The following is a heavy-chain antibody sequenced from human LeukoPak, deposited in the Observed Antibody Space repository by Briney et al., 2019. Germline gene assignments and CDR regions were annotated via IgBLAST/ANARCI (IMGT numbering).Heavy chain of an antibody. V-gene: IGHV5-51*01. Sequence: SGASLQISCQGSGSIFTTYWIGWVRQLPGKGVEWMGIIYPGDSDTRYSPSFQGQVTISADKSISTAYLQWSSLKASDTAMYYCARGIAIFGVVMSLDWFDPWGQGTLVTVSS. CDR3: ARGIAIFGVVMSLDWFDP. D-gene: IGHD3-3*01. CDR2: IYPGDSDT. J-gene: IGHJ5*02. CDR1: GSIFTTYW.